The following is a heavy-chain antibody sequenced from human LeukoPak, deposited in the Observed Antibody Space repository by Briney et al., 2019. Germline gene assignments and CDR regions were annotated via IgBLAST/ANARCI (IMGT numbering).Heavy chain of an antibody. CDR2: ISAYNGNT. J-gene: IGHJ3*02. CDR1: GYTFTSYG. V-gene: IGHV1-18*01. Sequence: ASVKVSCEASGYTFTSYGISWVRQAPGQGLEWMGWISAYNGNTNYAQKLQGRVTMTTDTSTSTAYMELRSLRSDDTAVYYCARDPARGDAFDIWGQGTMVTVSS. CDR3: ARDPARGDAFDI.